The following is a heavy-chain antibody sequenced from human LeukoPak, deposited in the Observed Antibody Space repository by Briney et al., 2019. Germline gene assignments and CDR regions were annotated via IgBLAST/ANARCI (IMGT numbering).Heavy chain of an antibody. V-gene: IGHV1-2*02. CDR1: GYTFTGYY. Sequence: ASVKVSCKASGYTFTGYYMHWVRQAPRQGLEWMGWIIPNSGGTNYAQKFQGRVTMTRDTSISTAYVELRSLRSDDTAVYYCARVQGHYYDSSGPSAFDIWGQGTMVTVSS. D-gene: IGHD3-22*01. CDR3: ARVQGHYYDSSGPSAFDI. CDR2: IIPNSGGT. J-gene: IGHJ3*02.